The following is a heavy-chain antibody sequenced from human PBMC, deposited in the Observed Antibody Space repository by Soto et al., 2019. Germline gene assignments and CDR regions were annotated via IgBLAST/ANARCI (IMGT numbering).Heavy chain of an antibody. D-gene: IGHD3-10*02. J-gene: IGHJ6*02. CDR2: IYHSGST. V-gene: IGHV4-39*07. Sequence: PSETLSLTWTVSSGSISSTIYSWDWIRQPPGKGLEWIGRIYHSGSTNYNPSLKSRVTISVDKSKNQFSLKLSSVTAADTAVYYCASVRGGYYYAMDDWGQGTTVTAP. CDR3: ASVRGGYYYAMDD. CDR1: SGSISSTIYS.